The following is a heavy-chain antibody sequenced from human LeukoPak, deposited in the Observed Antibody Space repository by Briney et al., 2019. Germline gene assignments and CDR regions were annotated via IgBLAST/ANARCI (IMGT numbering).Heavy chain of an antibody. V-gene: IGHV1-3*01. J-gene: IGHJ4*02. CDR3: ARGQWELLGPFDY. D-gene: IGHD1-26*01. Sequence: ASVKVSCEASGCTFTSYAMHWVRQAPGQRLEWMGWINAGNGNTKYSQKFQGRVTITRDTSASTAYMELSSLRSEDTAVYYCARGQWELLGPFDYWGQGTLVTVSS. CDR1: GCTFTSYA. CDR2: INAGNGNT.